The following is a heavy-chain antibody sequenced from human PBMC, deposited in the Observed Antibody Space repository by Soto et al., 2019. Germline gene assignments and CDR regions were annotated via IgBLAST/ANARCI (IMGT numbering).Heavy chain of an antibody. J-gene: IGHJ4*02. Sequence: GGSLRLSCAASAFTFSSYGMHWVRQAPGKGLEWVAVIWYDGSNKYYADSVKGRFTISRDNSNNTLFLQMHSLRADDTAVYYCAKSLSASPNYFFDSWGQGTLVTVSS. V-gene: IGHV3-33*03. CDR2: IWYDGSNK. D-gene: IGHD1-1*01. CDR1: AFTFSSYG. CDR3: AKSLSASPNYFFDS.